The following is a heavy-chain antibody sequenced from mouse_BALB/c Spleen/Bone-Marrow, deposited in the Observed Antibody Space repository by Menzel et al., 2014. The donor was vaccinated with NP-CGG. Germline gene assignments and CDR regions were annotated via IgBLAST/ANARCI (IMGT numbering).Heavy chain of an antibody. Sequence: VQLHQSGAELVRPGTSVKVSCKASGYAFTNYLIEWVKQRPGQGLEWIGVINPGSGGTNYNEKFKGKATLTADNSSNTAYMHLSSLTSDDSAVYFCARGGHGSYWGQGTPLTGSS. D-gene: IGHD2-2*01. CDR3: ARGGHGSY. V-gene: IGHV1-54*03. CDR2: INPGSGGT. CDR1: GYAFTNYL. J-gene: IGHJ2*01.